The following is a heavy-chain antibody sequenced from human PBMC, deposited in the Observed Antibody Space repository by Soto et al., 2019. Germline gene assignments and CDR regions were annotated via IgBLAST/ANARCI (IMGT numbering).Heavy chain of an antibody. CDR1: GYTLNEVA. J-gene: IGHJ5*02. Sequence: QVQLVQSGAEVKKPGASVKVSCKVSGYTLNEVAMHWVRQAPGKGLEWLGGFDPDEAETIYAQHFQGRVTMTEDTSTDTVYMELSSLRSEDPALYFCTTDHGDYNFYHWGQGTLVTVSS. D-gene: IGHD4-17*01. V-gene: IGHV1-24*01. CDR3: TTDHGDYNFYH. CDR2: FDPDEAET.